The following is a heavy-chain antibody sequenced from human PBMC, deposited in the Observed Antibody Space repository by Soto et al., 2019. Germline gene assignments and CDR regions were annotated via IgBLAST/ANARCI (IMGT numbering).Heavy chain of an antibody. Sequence: VQLVESGGGLIQPGGSLRLSCAASGFTVSSNYMSWVRQAPGKGLDWVSILYSGGTTYYADSVKGRFTISRDDSANTVYLQMNSLRVDDTAVYYCARDQRAAHDYGDYYGMDVWGHGTTVTVSS. V-gene: IGHV3-53*01. J-gene: IGHJ6*02. D-gene: IGHD4-17*01. CDR2: LYSGGTT. CDR3: ARDQRAAHDYGDYYGMDV. CDR1: GFTVSSNY.